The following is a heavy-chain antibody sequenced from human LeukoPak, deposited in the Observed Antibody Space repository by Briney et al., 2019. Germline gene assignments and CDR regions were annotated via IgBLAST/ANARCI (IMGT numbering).Heavy chain of an antibody. D-gene: IGHD3-22*01. J-gene: IGHJ4*02. Sequence: GGSLRLSCAASGFTFSSYGMHWVRQAPGKGLEWVAVISYDGSNKYYADSVKGRFTISRDNSKNTLYLQMNSLRAEDTAVYYCAKDDRPSAGYDSSGYFGYWGQGTLVTVSS. CDR1: GFTFSSYG. V-gene: IGHV3-30*18. CDR3: AKDDRPSAGYDSSGYFGY. CDR2: ISYDGSNK.